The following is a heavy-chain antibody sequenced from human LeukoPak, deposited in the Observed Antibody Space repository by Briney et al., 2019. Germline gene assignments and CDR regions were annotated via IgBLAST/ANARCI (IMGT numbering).Heavy chain of an antibody. Sequence: SETLSLTCSVSGGSISSYYWNWIRQAAGQGLEWIGRIYTSGSTNYNPSLKSRVTMSVDTSKNQFSLKLSSVTAADTAVYYCARGERGDYPYYYYYGMDVWGQGTTVTVSS. V-gene: IGHV4-4*07. J-gene: IGHJ6*02. CDR3: ARGERGDYPYYYYYGMDV. CDR1: GGSISSYY. CDR2: IYTSGST. D-gene: IGHD4-17*01.